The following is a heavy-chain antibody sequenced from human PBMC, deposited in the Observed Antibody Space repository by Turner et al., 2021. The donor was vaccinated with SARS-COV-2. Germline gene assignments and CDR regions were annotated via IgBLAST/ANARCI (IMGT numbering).Heavy chain of an antibody. Sequence: QVQLQQWGAGLLKPSETLSLTCAVYGGSFSVYYWSWSRQPPGKGLEWIGEINHSGSTNYNPSLKSRVTISVDTSKNQFSLKLSSVTAADTAVYYCARLGLGDSQFDYWGQGTLVTVSS. V-gene: IGHV4-34*01. CDR3: ARLGLGDSQFDY. J-gene: IGHJ4*02. CDR2: INHSGST. D-gene: IGHD5-18*01. CDR1: GGSFSVYY.